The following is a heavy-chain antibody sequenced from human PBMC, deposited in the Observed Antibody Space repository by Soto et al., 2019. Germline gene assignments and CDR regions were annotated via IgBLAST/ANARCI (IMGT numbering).Heavy chain of an antibody. CDR1: GFTFSSSA. J-gene: IGHJ4*02. CDR3: AATYSSGYSY. V-gene: IGHV1-58*02. Sequence: QMQLLQSGPVVKKPGTSVKVSCKASGFTFSSSAMQWVRQAGGQRLEWIGWIVVGSGNTNYAQKFQERVTITRDMSTSTAYMEMSSLRSEDTAVYYCAATYSSGYSYWGQGTLVTVSS. D-gene: IGHD3-22*01. CDR2: IVVGSGNT.